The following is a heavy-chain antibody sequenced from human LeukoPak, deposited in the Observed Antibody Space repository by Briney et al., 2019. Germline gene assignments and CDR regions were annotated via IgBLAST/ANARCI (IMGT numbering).Heavy chain of an antibody. V-gene: IGHV3-30*04. D-gene: IGHD4-17*01. J-gene: IGHJ4*02. CDR1: GFTFSSYA. Sequence: PGGSLRLSCAASGFTFSSYAMHWVRQAPGKGLEWVAVISYDGSNKYYADSVKGRFTISRDNSKNTLYLQMNSLRAEDTAVYYCARESHGDHLLCLCYWGQGTLVTVSS. CDR3: ARESHGDHLLCLCY. CDR2: ISYDGSNK.